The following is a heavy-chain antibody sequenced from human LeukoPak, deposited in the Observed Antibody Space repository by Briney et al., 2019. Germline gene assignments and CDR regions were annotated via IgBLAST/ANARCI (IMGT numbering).Heavy chain of an antibody. V-gene: IGHV4-59*12. CDR3: ARSSSWYVQADY. D-gene: IGHD6-13*01. J-gene: IGHJ4*02. CDR1: GGSIRSYY. Sequence: SETLSLTCTVSGGSIRSYYWTWIRQPPGKGLEWIGYIYYSGSTNYNPSLKSRATISIDTSKSQFSLKLSSVTAADTAVYYCARSSSWYVQADYWGQGTLVTVSS. CDR2: IYYSGST.